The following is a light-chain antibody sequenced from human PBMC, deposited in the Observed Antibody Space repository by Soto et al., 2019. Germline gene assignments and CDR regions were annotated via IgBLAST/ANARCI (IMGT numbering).Light chain of an antibody. J-gene: IGKJ4*01. CDR3: QQYGSSSGLT. CDR2: GAS. V-gene: IGKV3-20*01. CDR1: QSVSSSY. Sequence: ELVLTQSPVSLSLSPGERATLSCRARQSVSSSYLAWYQQKPGQATRLLIYGASSRATGIPDRFSGSGSGTDFTLTISRLEPEDFAVYYCQQYGSSSGLTFGGGTKVDIK.